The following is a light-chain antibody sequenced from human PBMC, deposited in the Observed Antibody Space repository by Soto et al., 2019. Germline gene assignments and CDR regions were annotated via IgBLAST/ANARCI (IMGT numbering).Light chain of an antibody. J-gene: IGKJ2*01. Sequence: EIVMTQSPATLSVSPGERVTLSCRASQSVGSNLAWYQQKPGQVPRLLIYGESSRATGIPTTFSGSGSGADLTLTISTLQSEDFAIYHCKQYSNWPFTFGQGTKVDIX. CDR1: QSVGSN. CDR3: KQYSNWPFT. CDR2: GES. V-gene: IGKV3-15*01.